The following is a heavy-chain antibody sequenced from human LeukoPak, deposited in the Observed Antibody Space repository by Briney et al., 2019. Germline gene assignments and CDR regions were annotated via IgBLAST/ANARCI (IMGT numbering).Heavy chain of an antibody. CDR1: GFTFSSYA. J-gene: IGHJ4*02. D-gene: IGHD5-24*01. CDR2: ISYDGSNK. V-gene: IGHV3-30-3*01. Sequence: GRSLRLSCAASGFTFSSYAMHWVRQAPGKGLEWVAVISYDGSNKYYADSVKGRFTISRDNSKNTLYLQMNSLRAEDTAAYYCATVEMATIFDYWGQGTLVTVSS. CDR3: ATVEMATIFDY.